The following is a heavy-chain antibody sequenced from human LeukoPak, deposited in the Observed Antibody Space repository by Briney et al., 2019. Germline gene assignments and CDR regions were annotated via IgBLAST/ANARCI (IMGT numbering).Heavy chain of an antibody. D-gene: IGHD4-17*01. CDR2: IIPIFGTA. CDR1: GGTLSRYA. V-gene: IGHV1-69*06. J-gene: IGHJ4*02. CDR3: AREDYGDRLCGY. Sequence: GFSVKVACKDSGGTLSRYAICWVRQAPGQGLEWMGGIIPIFGTANYAQKFQGRVTITADKSTSTAYMELSRLRSEDTAVYYCAREDYGDRLCGYWGQGTLVTVSS.